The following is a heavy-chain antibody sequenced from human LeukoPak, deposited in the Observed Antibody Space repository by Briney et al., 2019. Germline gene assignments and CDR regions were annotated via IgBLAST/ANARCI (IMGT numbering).Heavy chain of an antibody. CDR2: IYYSGST. V-gene: IGHV4-59*01. CDR3: ARDKRGYDILTGYYSQGSFDP. D-gene: IGHD3-9*01. CDR1: GGSISSYY. J-gene: IGHJ5*02. Sequence: SETLSLTRTVSGGSISSYYWSWIRQPPGKGLEWIGYIYYSGSTNYNPSLKSRVTISVDTSKNPFSLKLSSVTAADTAVYYCARDKRGYDILTGYYSQGSFDPWGQGTLVTVSS.